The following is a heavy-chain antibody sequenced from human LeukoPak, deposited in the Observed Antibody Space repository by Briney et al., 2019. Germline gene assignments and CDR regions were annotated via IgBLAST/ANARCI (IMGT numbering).Heavy chain of an antibody. J-gene: IGHJ4*02. CDR3: ARDGYGYSSSWYDY. D-gene: IGHD6-13*01. Sequence: SETLSLTCAVYGGSFSNYYWSWIRQPPGKGLEWIGEINHSGSTNYSPSLKSRVTISVDTSKNQFSLKLSSVTAADTAVYYCARDGYGYSSSWYDYWGQGTLVTVSS. V-gene: IGHV4-34*01. CDR2: INHSGST. CDR1: GGSFSNYY.